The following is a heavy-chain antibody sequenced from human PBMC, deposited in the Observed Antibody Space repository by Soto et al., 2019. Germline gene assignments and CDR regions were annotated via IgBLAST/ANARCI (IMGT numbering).Heavy chain of an antibody. V-gene: IGHV3-21*01. Sequence: GGSLRLSCAASGFTLSSYSMNWVRQAPGKGLEWVSSISSSSSYIYYADSVKGRFTISRDNAKNSLYLQMNSLRDEDTAVYYCARGPLYCSGGSCYSHFDYWGQGTLVTVS. J-gene: IGHJ4*02. CDR2: ISSSSSYI. CDR3: ARGPLYCSGGSCYSHFDY. D-gene: IGHD2-15*01. CDR1: GFTLSSYS.